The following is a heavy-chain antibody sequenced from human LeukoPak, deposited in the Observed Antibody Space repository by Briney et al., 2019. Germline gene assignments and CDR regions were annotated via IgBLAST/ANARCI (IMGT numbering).Heavy chain of an antibody. D-gene: IGHD3-22*01. CDR1: AGTFSSYA. J-gene: IGHJ4*02. V-gene: IGHV1-69*05. CDR3: ARGGDYYDSSGLDY. Sequence: ASVKVSCKASAGTFSSYAISWVRQAPGQGLEWMGRIIPIFGTANYAHKYQGRDTITTDEYTSTAYMELRSLRSEDTAVYYCARGGDYYDSSGLDYWGQGTLVTVSS. CDR2: IIPIFGTA.